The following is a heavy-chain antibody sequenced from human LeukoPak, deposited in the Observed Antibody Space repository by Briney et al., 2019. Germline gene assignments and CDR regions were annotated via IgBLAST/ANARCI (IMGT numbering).Heavy chain of an antibody. V-gene: IGHV3-7*03. CDR1: GFTFSSYW. Sequence: GGSLRLSCAASGFTFSSYWMSWVRQAPGKRLEWVANIKQDGSEKYYVDSVKGRFTISRDNVRNSLYLQMNSLGAEDTALYYCARDRYSSSWYYFDYWGQGTLVTVSS. J-gene: IGHJ4*02. D-gene: IGHD6-13*01. CDR2: IKQDGSEK. CDR3: ARDRYSSSWYYFDY.